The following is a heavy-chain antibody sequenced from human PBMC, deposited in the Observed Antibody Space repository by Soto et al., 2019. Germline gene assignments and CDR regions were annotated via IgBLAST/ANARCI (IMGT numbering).Heavy chain of an antibody. CDR3: ARDLPGIAVAGRGAPRY. V-gene: IGHV1-18*01. CDR1: GYTFTSYG. Sequence: ASVKVSCKASGYTFTSYGISWVRQAPGQGLEWMGWISAYNGNTNYAQKLQGRVTMTTDTSTSTAYMELRSLRSDDTAVYYCARDLPGIAVAGRGAPRYWGQGTLVTVSS. D-gene: IGHD6-19*01. J-gene: IGHJ4*02. CDR2: ISAYNGNT.